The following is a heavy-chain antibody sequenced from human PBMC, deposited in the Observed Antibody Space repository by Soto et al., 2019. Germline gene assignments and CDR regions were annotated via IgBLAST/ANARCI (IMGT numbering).Heavy chain of an antibody. Sequence: QVQLVQSGAEEKKPGASVKVSCKASGYTFTSYSMHWVRQAPGQRLECMGWINAGNGDTKYSQKFQDRVTITRDTSASTAYMEVSSLRSEDTAVDYCARSGGAKGNYYYYGMDVWGQGTTVTVSS. CDR1: GYTFTSYS. V-gene: IGHV1-3*05. CDR3: ARSGGAKGNYYYYGMDV. D-gene: IGHD1-26*01. J-gene: IGHJ6*02. CDR2: INAGNGDT.